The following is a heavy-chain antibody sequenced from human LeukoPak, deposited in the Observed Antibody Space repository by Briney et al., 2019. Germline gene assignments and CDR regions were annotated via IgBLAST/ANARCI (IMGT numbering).Heavy chain of an antibody. CDR1: GFTFSSYA. CDR3: AKDPLYYYDSSGYYSDY. J-gene: IGHJ4*02. CDR2: ISGSGGST. D-gene: IGHD3-22*01. Sequence: GGSLRLSCAASGFTFSSYAMSWVRQAPGKGLEWVSAISGSGGSTYHADSVKGRFTISRDNSKNTLYLQMNSLRAEDTAVYYCAKDPLYYYDSSGYYSDYWGQGTLVTVFS. V-gene: IGHV3-23*01.